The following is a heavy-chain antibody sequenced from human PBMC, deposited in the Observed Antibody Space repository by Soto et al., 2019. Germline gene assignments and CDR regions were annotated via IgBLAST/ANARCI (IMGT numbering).Heavy chain of an antibody. V-gene: IGHV3-21*01. J-gene: IGHJ6*02. Sequence: GGSLRLSWVASVFTFSTYTINGVRQAPARGLEWVTSISSRSDIYYADSVKGRFTISRDNAKNSVSLQMNSLRAEDTAVYYCAREYTAWPLAYGLDVWGQGTMVTVSS. D-gene: IGHD2-2*02. CDR3: AREYTAWPLAYGLDV. CDR2: ISSRSDI. CDR1: VFTFSTYT.